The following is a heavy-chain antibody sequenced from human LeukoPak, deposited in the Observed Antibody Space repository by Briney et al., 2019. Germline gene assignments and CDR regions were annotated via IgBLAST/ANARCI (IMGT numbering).Heavy chain of an antibody. CDR2: ISDDGSNK. D-gene: IGHD6-13*01. V-gene: IGHV3-30*04. CDR3: ARVTISAAGSSDY. J-gene: IGHJ4*02. CDR1: GFTFRTYA. Sequence: PGGSLRLSCAASGFTFRTYAMNWVRQAPGKGLGWVAVISDDGSNKYYAESVKGQFTISRDNSKNTLYLQMNSLRAEDTAVYYCARVTISAAGSSDYWGQGALVTVSS.